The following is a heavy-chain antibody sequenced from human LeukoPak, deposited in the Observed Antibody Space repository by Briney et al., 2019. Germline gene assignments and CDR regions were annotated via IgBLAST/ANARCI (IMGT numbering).Heavy chain of an antibody. CDR1: GFTFDDYT. J-gene: IGHJ5*02. CDR3: AKGTGRSTLNWFDP. CDR2: ISWDGDNT. D-gene: IGHD1-14*01. Sequence: GSLRLSCAASGFTFDDYTMHWVRQAPGKGLEWVSLISWDGDNTYYADSVKGRFTISRDNSKNSLYLQMNSLRTEDTALYYCAKGTGRSTLNWFDPWGQGTLVTVSS. V-gene: IGHV3-43*01.